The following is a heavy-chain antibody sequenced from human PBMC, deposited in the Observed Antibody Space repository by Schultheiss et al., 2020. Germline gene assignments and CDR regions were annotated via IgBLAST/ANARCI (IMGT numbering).Heavy chain of an antibody. CDR2: IYHSGST. J-gene: IGHJ6*02. V-gene: IGHV4-34*01. Sequence: SETLSLTCAFYGGSFSGYYWSWVRQPPGKGLECIGEIYHSGSTNYNPSLKSRVTISVDTSKNQFSLKLSSVTAADTAVYYCARDRGIAAAGYYYYYGMDVCRQGTTVTVS. CDR1: GGSFSGYY. CDR3: ARDRGIAAAGYYYYYGMDV. D-gene: IGHD6-13*01.